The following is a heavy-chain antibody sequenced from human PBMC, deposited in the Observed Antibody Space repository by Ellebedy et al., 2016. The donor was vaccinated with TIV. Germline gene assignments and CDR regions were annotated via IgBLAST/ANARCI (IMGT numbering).Heavy chain of an antibody. CDR1: GYTFTSYY. V-gene: IGHV1-46*01. CDR2: INPSGGST. CDR3: ARDHPNYGSSGVDY. J-gene: IGHJ4*02. D-gene: IGHD3-10*01. Sequence: AASVKVSCKASGYTFTSYYMHWVRHAPGQGLEWMGIINPSGGSTSYAQKFQGRVTMTRDTSTSTVYLELSSLSTEDTAVYYCARDHPNYGSSGVDYWGQGTLVTVSS.